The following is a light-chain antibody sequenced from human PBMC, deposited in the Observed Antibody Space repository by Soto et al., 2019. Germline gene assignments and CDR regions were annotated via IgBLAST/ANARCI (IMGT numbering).Light chain of an antibody. CDR3: QQSHSTPLT. CDR2: AAS. J-gene: IGKJ1*01. CDR1: QSISTY. Sequence: DIQMTQSPSSLSASVGDRVTITCRASQSISTYLNWYQQKPGTAPKLLIYAASSLYSGVPSRFSGSGSGTDFTLTISSLQPEDFASYYCQQSHSTPLTFGQGTKVEVK. V-gene: IGKV1-39*01.